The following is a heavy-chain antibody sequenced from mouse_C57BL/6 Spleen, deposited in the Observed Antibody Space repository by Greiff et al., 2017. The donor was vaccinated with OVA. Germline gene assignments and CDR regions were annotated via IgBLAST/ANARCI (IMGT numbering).Heavy chain of an antibody. V-gene: IGHV1-59*01. CDR3: VSSRDSSCSAWFAY. CDR1: GYTFTSYW. D-gene: IGHD3-2*02. Sequence: QVQLQQPGAELVRPGTSVKLSCKASGYTFTSYWMHWVKQRPGQGLEWIGVIDPSDSYTNYNQKFKGKATLTVDTSSSTAYMQLSSLTSEDSAVFYGVSSRDSSCSAWFAYWGQGTLVTVSA. CDR2: IDPSDSYT. J-gene: IGHJ3*01.